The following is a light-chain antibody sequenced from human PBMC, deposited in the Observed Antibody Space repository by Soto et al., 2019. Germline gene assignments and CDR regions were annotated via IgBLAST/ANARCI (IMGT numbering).Light chain of an antibody. J-gene: IGKJ2*01. CDR2: DAS. V-gene: IGKV3-11*01. CDR1: QSVSNY. Sequence: EIVLTQSPATLSLSPGERATLSCRASQSVSNYLAWYQQKPGQAPRLLIYDASRRAPGIPGRFSGSGSGTDFTLTINSLAPEDFAVYYCQQRRDWPPRFTFGQGTKLEIK. CDR3: QQRRDWPPRFT.